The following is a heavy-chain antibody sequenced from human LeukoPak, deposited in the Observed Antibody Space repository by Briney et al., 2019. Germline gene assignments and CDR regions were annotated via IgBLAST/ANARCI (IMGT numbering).Heavy chain of an antibody. Sequence: SETLSLTCAVYGGSFSGYYWSWIPQPPGKGLEWIGEINHSGSTNYNPSLKSRVTISVDTSKNRFSLKLSSVTAADTAVYYCARGRGSSWWNYWGQGTLVTVSS. CDR2: INHSGST. D-gene: IGHD6-13*01. J-gene: IGHJ4*02. V-gene: IGHV4-34*01. CDR1: GGSFSGYY. CDR3: ARGRGSSWWNY.